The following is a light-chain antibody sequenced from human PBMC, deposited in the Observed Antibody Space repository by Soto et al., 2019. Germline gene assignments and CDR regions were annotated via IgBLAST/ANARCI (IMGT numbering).Light chain of an antibody. CDR1: QSVSSY. V-gene: IGKV3-11*01. Sequence: ENVLTQSPGTLSLSPVERATLSCRASQSVSSYLAWYQQKPGQAPRLLIYDASNRATGIPARFSGSGSGTDFTLTISSLEPEDFAVYYCQQRSNWPPIFTFGPGTKVDIK. J-gene: IGKJ3*01. CDR3: QQRSNWPPIFT. CDR2: DAS.